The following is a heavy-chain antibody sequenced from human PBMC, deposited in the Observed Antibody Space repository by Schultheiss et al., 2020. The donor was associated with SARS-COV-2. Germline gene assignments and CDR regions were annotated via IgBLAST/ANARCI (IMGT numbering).Heavy chain of an antibody. Sequence: GGSLRLSCAVPGITFSSYGMHWVRQAPGKGLEWVAVISYDGSNKYYADSVKGRFTISRDNSKNTLYLQMSSLRAEDTAVYYCARAVVPAAIGPELKNYYFDYWGQGTLVTVSS. J-gene: IGHJ4*02. V-gene: IGHV3-30*19. CDR3: ARAVVPAAIGPELKNYYFDY. CDR1: GITFSSYG. D-gene: IGHD2-2*01. CDR2: ISYDGSNK.